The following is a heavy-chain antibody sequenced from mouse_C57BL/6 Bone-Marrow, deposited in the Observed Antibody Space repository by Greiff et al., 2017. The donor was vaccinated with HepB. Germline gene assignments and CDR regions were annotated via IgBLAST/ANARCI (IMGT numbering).Heavy chain of an antibody. D-gene: IGHD2-5*01. CDR1: GFTFSSYA. CDR3: TRDCSNYPDY. V-gene: IGHV5-9-1*02. CDR2: ISSGGDYI. Sequence: EVKLMESGEGLVKPGGSLKLSCAASGFTFSSYAMSWVRQTPEKRLEWVAYISSGGDYIYYADTVKGRFTISRDNARNTLYLQMSSLKSEDTAMYYCTRDCSNYPDYWGQGTTLTVSS. J-gene: IGHJ2*01.